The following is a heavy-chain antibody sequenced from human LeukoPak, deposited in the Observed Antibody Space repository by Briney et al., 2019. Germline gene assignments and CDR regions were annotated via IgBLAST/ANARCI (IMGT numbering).Heavy chain of an antibody. CDR1: GFNFDDYA. V-gene: IGHV3-9*03. CDR2: ISWNSGSI. Sequence: LAGRSLRLSCAASGFNFDDYAMHWVRQAPGKGLEWVSGISWNSGSIGYADSVKGRFTISRDNAKNSLYLQMNSLRAEDMALYYCAKDRDGDYYYYYMDVWGKGTTVTVSS. D-gene: IGHD4-17*01. CDR3: AKDRDGDYYYYYMDV. J-gene: IGHJ6*03.